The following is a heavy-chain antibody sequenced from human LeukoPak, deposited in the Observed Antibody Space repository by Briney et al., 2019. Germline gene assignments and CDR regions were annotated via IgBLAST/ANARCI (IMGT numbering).Heavy chain of an antibody. V-gene: IGHV1-46*01. D-gene: IGHD3-10*01. J-gene: IGHJ6*02. CDR3: ARASAVRGVIVGRGDYGMDV. CDR2: INPSGGST. Sequence: ASVKVSCKASGGTFSSYAISWVRQAPGQGLEWMGIINPSGGSTSYAQKFQGRVTMTRDTSTSTVYMELSSLRSEDTAVYYCARASAVRGVIVGRGDYGMDVWGQGTTVTVSS. CDR1: GGTFSSYA.